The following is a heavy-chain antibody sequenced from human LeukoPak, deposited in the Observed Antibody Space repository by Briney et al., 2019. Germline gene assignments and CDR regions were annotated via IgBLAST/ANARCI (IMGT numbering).Heavy chain of an antibody. V-gene: IGHV1-2*02. D-gene: IGHD5-18*01. CDR2: VSPNTGGS. CDR3: AREISYSTTWYDS. CDR1: GYTFTGYY. Sequence: ASVKVSCKASGYTFTGYYLHWVRQAPGQGLEWMGCVSPNTGGSDYAHKFQGRLTMTRDTSITTVYMELSRLTSDDTAVYYCAREISYSTTWYDSWGQGTLVTVSS. J-gene: IGHJ5*01.